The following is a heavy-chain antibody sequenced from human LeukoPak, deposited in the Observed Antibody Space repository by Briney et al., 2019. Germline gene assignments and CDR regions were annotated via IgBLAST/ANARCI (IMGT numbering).Heavy chain of an antibody. Sequence: SQTLSLTCTVSGGSISSGDYYWSWIRQPPGKGLEWNGYIYYSGSTYYNPSLKSRVTISVDTSKNQFSLKLSSVTAADTAVYYCARGGTIFGVVITRALFFWGQGTLVTVSS. CDR3: ARGGTIFGVVITRALFF. D-gene: IGHD3-3*01. V-gene: IGHV4-30-4*08. J-gene: IGHJ4*02. CDR1: GGSISSGDYY. CDR2: IYYSGST.